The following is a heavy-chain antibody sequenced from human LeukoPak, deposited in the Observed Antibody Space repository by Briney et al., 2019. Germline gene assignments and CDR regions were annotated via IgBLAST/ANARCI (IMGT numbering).Heavy chain of an antibody. J-gene: IGHJ3*02. V-gene: IGHV4-39*07. D-gene: IGHD2/OR15-2a*01. CDR3: ARALIVTKQRAFDI. Sequence: SETLSLTCNVSGGSISSGSYYWGWIRQPPGKGLEWIGSIYYSGNTYYNPSLRSRVTISVDTSKNQFSLKLSSVTAADTAVYYCARALIVTKQRAFDIWGQGTMVTVSS. CDR1: GGSISSGSYY. CDR2: IYYSGNT.